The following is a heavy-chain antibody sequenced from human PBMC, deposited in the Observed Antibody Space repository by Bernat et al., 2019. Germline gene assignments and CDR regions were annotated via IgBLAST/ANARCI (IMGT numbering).Heavy chain of an antibody. CDR2: INPNSGGT. J-gene: IGHJ6*04. Sequence: QVQLVQSGAEVKKPGASVKVSCKASGYTFTGYYMHWVRQAPGQGLEWMGWINPNSGGTNYAQKFQGRVTMTRDTSISTAYMELSRLRSDDTAVYYCARDRPPGSCSSTSCYYYYGMDVWGKGTTVTVSS. CDR3: ARDRPPGSCSSTSCYYYYGMDV. D-gene: IGHD2-2*01. V-gene: IGHV1-2*02. CDR1: GYTFTGYY.